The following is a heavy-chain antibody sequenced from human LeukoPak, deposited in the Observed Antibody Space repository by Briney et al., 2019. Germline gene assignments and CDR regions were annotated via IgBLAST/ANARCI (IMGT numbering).Heavy chain of an antibody. CDR1: GYTFTSYY. D-gene: IGHD3-9*01. Sequence: ASVKVSCKAFGYTFTSYYMHWVRQAPGQGLEWMGIINPSGGSTSYAQKFQGRVTMTRDTSTSTVYMELSSLRSEDTAVYYCARGTYDRYFDWLFYFQHWGQGTLVTVSS. CDR3: ARGTYDRYFDWLFYFQH. CDR2: INPSGGST. V-gene: IGHV1-46*01. J-gene: IGHJ1*01.